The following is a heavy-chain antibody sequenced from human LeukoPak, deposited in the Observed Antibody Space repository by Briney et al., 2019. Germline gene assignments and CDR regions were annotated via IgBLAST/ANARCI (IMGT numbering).Heavy chain of an antibody. V-gene: IGHV3-23*01. CDR1: GFTFSSYA. D-gene: IGHD3-10*01. J-gene: IGHJ4*02. CDR2: ISGSGGST. CDR3: ARDFAREFTIDY. Sequence: GGSLRLSCAASGFTFSSYAMSWVRQAPGKGLEWVSAISGSGGSTYYADSVKGRFTISRDNAKNSLFLQMNSLRAEDTAVYYCARDFAREFTIDYWGQGTLVTVSS.